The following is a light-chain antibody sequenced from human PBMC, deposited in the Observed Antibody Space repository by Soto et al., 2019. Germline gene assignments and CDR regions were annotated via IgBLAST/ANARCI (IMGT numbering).Light chain of an antibody. CDR1: QSISSW. CDR3: QQYNSQWT. Sequence: DIQMTQSPSTLSASVGDRVTITCRASQSISSWLAWYQQKPGKAPKLLIYDASSLESGVPSRFSGSGSGIEFTLTISSLQPGDFATYYCQQYNSQWTFGQGTKVEIK. CDR2: DAS. J-gene: IGKJ1*01. V-gene: IGKV1-5*01.